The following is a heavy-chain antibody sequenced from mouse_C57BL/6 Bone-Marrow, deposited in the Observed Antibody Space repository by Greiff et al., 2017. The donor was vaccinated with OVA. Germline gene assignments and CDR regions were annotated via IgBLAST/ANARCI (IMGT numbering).Heavy chain of an antibody. CDR1: GFTFSSYA. D-gene: IGHD2-1*01. CDR3: TRDLGYGNYLFAY. Sequence: EVMLVESGEGLVKPGGSLKLSCAASGFTFSSYAMSWVRQTPEKRLEWVAYISSGGDYIYYADTVKGRFTISRDNARNTLYLQMSRLKSEDTAMYYCTRDLGYGNYLFAYWGQGTLVTVS. CDR2: ISSGGDYI. V-gene: IGHV5-9-1*02. J-gene: IGHJ3*01.